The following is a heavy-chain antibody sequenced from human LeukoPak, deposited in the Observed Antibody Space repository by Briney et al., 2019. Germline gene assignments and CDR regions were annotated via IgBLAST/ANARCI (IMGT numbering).Heavy chain of an antibody. CDR3: ARALYDSSGYRFDY. V-gene: IGHV2-70*11. CDR1: GFSLSTSGMC. Sequence: SGPALVKPTQTLTLTCTFSGFSLSTSGMCVSWIRQPPGKALEWLARIDWDDDKYYSTSLKTRLTISKDTSKNQVVLTMTNMDPVDTATYYCARALYDSSGYRFDYWGQGTLVTVSS. CDR2: IDWDDDK. D-gene: IGHD3-22*01. J-gene: IGHJ4*02.